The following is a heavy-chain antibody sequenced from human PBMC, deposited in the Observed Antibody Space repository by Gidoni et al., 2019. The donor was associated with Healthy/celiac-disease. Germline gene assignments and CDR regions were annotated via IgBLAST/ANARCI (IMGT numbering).Heavy chain of an antibody. CDR1: GFTFSSYG. D-gene: IGHD3-3*01. J-gene: IGHJ4*02. Sequence: QVQLVASGGGVVQPGRSLRLSCAASGFTFSSYGMHWVRQAPGKGLEWVAVISYDGSNKYYADSVKGRFTISRDNSKNTLYLQMNSLRAEDTAVYYCAKTYYDFWSGDIDYWGQGTLVTVSS. V-gene: IGHV3-30*18. CDR3: AKTYYDFWSGDIDY. CDR2: ISYDGSNK.